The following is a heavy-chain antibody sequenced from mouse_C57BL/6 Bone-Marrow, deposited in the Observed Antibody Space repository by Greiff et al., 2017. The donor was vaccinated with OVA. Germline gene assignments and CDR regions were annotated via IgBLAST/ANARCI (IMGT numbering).Heavy chain of an antibody. J-gene: IGHJ1*03. V-gene: IGHV1-19*01. Sequence: EVQLQQSGPVLVKPGASVKMSCKASGYTFTDYYMNWVKQSHGKSLEWIGVINPYNGGTSSNQKFKGKATLTVDKSSSTAYMELNSLTSEYSAVYYCTTVARYFDVWGTGTTVTVSS. CDR1: GYTFTDYY. CDR2: INPYNGGT. D-gene: IGHD1-3*01. CDR3: TTVARYFDV.